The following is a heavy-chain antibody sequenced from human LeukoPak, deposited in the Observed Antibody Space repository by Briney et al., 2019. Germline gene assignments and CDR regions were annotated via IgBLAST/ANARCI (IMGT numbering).Heavy chain of an antibody. CDR3: ARDDSSGWGDEAFDI. J-gene: IGHJ3*02. V-gene: IGHV1-2*02. D-gene: IGHD3-22*01. CDR1: GYTFTGYY. CDR2: INPNSGGT. Sequence: ASVKVSCKASGYTFTGYYMHWGRQAPGQGLEWMGWINPNSGGTNYAQKFQGRVTMTRDTSTSTVYMELSSLRSEDTAVYYCARDDSSGWGDEAFDIWGQGTMVTVSS.